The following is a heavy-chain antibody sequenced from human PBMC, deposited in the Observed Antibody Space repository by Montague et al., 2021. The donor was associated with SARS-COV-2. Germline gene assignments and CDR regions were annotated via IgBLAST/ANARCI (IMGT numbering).Heavy chain of an antibody. CDR2: IYYTGST. J-gene: IGHJ4*02. CDR1: GGSIGTYY. V-gene: IGHV4-59*01. D-gene: IGHD4-17*01. CDR3: ARDNYGDWGYYGLDV. Sequence: SETLSLTCTVSGGSIGTYYWNWIRQSPGKGLEWLGYIYYTGSTKYSPSLKSRVTISMDTSRDQLSLRLKSVTAADTAVYYCARDNYGDWGYYGLDVWGQGILVTVSS.